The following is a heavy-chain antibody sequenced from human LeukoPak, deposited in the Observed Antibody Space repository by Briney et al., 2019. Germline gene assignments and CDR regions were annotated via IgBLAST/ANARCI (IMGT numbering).Heavy chain of an antibody. J-gene: IGHJ4*02. CDR1: GYTFTGYY. CDR3: AIEYRYDSSGYYFDY. D-gene: IGHD3-22*01. CDR2: INPNSGGT. V-gene: IGHV1-2*02. Sequence: PGESLKISCKGSGYTFTGYYMHWVRQAPGQGLEWMGWINPNSGGTNYAQKFQGRVTMTRDTPISTAYKELSRLRSDDTAVYYCAIEYRYDSSGYYFDYWGQGTLVTVSS.